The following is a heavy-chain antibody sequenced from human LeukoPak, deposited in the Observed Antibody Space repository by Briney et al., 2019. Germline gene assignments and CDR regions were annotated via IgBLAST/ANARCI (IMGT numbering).Heavy chain of an antibody. CDR3: ARDKNPYYGSGSYYAYFDY. CDR1: GGSISSYY. CDR2: IYTSGST. Sequence: SETLSLTCTVSGGSISSYYWSWIRQPAGKGLEWIGRIYTSGSTNYNPSLKSRVTMSVGTSKNQFSLKLSSVTAADTAVYYCARDKNPYYGSGSYYAYFDYWGQGTLVTVSS. V-gene: IGHV4-4*07. D-gene: IGHD3-10*01. J-gene: IGHJ4*02.